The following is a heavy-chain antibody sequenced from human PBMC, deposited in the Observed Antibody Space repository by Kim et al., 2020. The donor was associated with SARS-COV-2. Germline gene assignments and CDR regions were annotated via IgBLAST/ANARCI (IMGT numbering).Heavy chain of an antibody. CDR3: ARDPHRGGDYDY. J-gene: IGHJ4*02. Sequence: KNYVDSVEGRFTISRDNAANSLYLQMNSLRADDTAVYYCARDPHRGGDYDYWGQGTLVTVSS. CDR2: K. D-gene: IGHD4-17*01. V-gene: IGHV3-7*03.